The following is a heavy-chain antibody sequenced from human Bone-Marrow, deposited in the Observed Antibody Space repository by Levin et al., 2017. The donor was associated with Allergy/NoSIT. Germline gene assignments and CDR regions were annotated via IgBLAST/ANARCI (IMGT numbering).Heavy chain of an antibody. Sequence: SQTLSLTCTVSGGSISSSSYYWAWIRQPPGKGLEWIGSIYYSGSTYYNPSLKSRVTISVDTSKNQFSLKLSSVTAADTAVYYCARMVRSAKSYDYWGQGTLVTVSS. V-gene: IGHV4-39*01. D-gene: IGHD1-26*01. J-gene: IGHJ4*02. CDR2: IYYSGST. CDR1: GGSISSSSYY. CDR3: ARMVRSAKSYDY.